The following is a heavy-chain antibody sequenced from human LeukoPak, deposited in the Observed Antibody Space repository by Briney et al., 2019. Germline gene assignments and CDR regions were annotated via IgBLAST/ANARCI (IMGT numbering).Heavy chain of an antibody. V-gene: IGHV3-49*04. Sequence: GGSLRLSCTASGFTFGDYAMSWVRQAPGKGVEGVGFIRSKAYGGTTEYAASVKGRFTISRDDSKSIAYLQMNSLKTEDTAVYYCTRTVRQRVSKYYFDYWGQGTLVTVSS. CDR2: IRSKAYGGTT. CDR1: GFTFGDYA. J-gene: IGHJ4*02. D-gene: IGHD6-13*01. CDR3: TRTVRQRVSKYYFDY.